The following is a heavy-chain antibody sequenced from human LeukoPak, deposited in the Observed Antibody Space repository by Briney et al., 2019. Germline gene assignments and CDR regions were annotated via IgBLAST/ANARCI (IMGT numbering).Heavy chain of an antibody. D-gene: IGHD3-3*01. CDR3: ARASVFGVVISSFDP. V-gene: IGHV1-2*02. J-gene: IGHJ5*02. CDR2: INPKSGGT. Sequence: ASVTVSCKTSGYTFTAYYVHWVRQAPGQGLEWMGWINPKSGGTKYAQKFQGRVTMTRDTSISTVYMELSRLTSDDTAVYYCARASVFGVVISSFDPWGQGTLVTVSS. CDR1: GYTFTAYY.